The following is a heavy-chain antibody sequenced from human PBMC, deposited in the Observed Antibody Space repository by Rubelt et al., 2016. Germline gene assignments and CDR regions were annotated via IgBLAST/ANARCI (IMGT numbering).Heavy chain of an antibody. V-gene: IGHV4-39*07. D-gene: IGHD2-2*02. CDR3: ARLANVVVPAAIRT. J-gene: IGHJ4*02. CDR2: IYHSGST. CDR1: GGSISSSSYY. Sequence: QLQLQESGPGLVKPSETLSLTCTVSGGSISSSSYYWGWIRQPHGKGLEWIGSIYHSGSTYYNPSPKSRVTISVDTSKNQFSLKLSSVTAADTAVYYCARLANVVVPAAIRTWGQGTLVTVSS.